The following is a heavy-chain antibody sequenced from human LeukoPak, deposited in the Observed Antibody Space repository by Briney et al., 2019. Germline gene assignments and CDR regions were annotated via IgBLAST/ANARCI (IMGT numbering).Heavy chain of an antibody. V-gene: IGHV1-69*05. CDR2: IIPIFGTA. CDR1: GGTFSSYA. D-gene: IGHD1-7*01. CDR3: ARGNWNYGSEDWFDP. Sequence: ASVKVSCKASGGTFSSYAISWVRQAPGQGLEWMGGIIPIFGTANYAQKFQGRVTITTDESTSTAYMELSSLRSEDTAVYYCARGNWNYGSEDWFDPWGQGTLVTVSS. J-gene: IGHJ5*02.